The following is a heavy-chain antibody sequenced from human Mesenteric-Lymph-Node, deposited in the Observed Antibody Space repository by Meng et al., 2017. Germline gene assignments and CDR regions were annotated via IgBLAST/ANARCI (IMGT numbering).Heavy chain of an antibody. CDR3: ARDSDIVVVPAPSGY. V-gene: IGHV1-46*01. CDR2: INPSGGST. J-gene: IGHJ4*02. Sequence: ASVKVSCKVSGYTLTELSMHWVRQAPGQGLEWMGIINPSGGSTSYAQKFQGRVTMTRDTSTSTVYMELSSLRSEDTAVYYCARDSDIVVVPAPSGYWGQGTLVTVSS. D-gene: IGHD2-2*01. CDR1: GYTLTELS.